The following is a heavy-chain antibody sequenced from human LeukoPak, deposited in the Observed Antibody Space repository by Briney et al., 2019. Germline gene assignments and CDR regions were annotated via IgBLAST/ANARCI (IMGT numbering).Heavy chain of an antibody. Sequence: PSETLSLTCAVYGGSFSGYNWSWIRQPPGKGLEWIGEINHSGSTNYNPSLKSRVTISVDTSKNQFSLKLSSVTAADTAVYYCASPGDYYDSSGPPSYFDYWGQGTLVTVSS. D-gene: IGHD3-22*01. CDR1: GGSFSGYN. J-gene: IGHJ4*02. CDR2: INHSGST. V-gene: IGHV4-34*01. CDR3: ASPGDYYDSSGPPSYFDY.